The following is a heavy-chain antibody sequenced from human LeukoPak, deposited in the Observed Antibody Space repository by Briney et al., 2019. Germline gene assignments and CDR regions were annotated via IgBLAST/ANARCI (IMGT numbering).Heavy chain of an antibody. CDR3: AKDWHSGNLLGDDAFDI. CDR2: IKQDGSEK. D-gene: IGHD3-10*01. V-gene: IGHV3-7*01. CDR1: GFTFSSYW. Sequence: PGGSLRLSCAASGFTFSSYWMSWVRQAPGKGLEWVANIKQDGSEKYYADSVKGRFTISRDNSKNTLYLQMNSLRAEDTAVYYCAKDWHSGNLLGDDAFDIWGQGTMVTVSS. J-gene: IGHJ3*02.